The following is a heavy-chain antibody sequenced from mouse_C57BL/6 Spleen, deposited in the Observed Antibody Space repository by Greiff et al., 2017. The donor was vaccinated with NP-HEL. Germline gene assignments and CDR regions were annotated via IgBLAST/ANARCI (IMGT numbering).Heavy chain of an antibody. D-gene: IGHD2-4*01. CDR2: ISSGSSTI. J-gene: IGHJ4*01. CDR3: ARRDYDDAMDY. V-gene: IGHV5-17*01. Sequence: EVQLVESGGGLVKPGGSLKLSCAASGFTFSDYGMHWVRQAPEKGLEWVAYISSGSSTIYYADTVKGRFTISRANAKNTLFLQMTSLRSEDTAMYYCARRDYDDAMDYWGQGTSVTVAS. CDR1: GFTFSDYG.